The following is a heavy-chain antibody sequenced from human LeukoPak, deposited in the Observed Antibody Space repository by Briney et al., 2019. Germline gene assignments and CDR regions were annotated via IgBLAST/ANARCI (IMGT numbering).Heavy chain of an antibody. V-gene: IGHV1-69*13. J-gene: IGHJ4*02. Sequence: ASVKVSCKASGGTFSSYAISWVRQAPGQGLEWMGGIIPIFGTANYAQKFQGRVTITADESTCTAYMELSSLRSEDTAVYYCTRVRGYGSGSYYKPPPYYFDYWGQGTLVTVSS. CDR1: GGTFSSYA. D-gene: IGHD3-10*01. CDR2: IIPIFGTA. CDR3: TRVRGYGSGSYYKPPPYYFDY.